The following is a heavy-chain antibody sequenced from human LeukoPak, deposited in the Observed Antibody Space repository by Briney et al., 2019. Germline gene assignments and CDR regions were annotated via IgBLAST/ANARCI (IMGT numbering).Heavy chain of an antibody. V-gene: IGHV4/OR15-8*01. CDR1: GGPISSPNW. Sequence: SETLSLTCLVSGGPISSPNWWTWVRQTPGQGLEWIGEVYHDGNTKYRPSLRSRVTMSVDKSENQFFLKLSSVTAADTAVYYCATYYDSSGYRLDYWGQGTLVTVSS. CDR3: ATYYDSSGYRLDY. CDR2: VYHDGNT. D-gene: IGHD3-22*01. J-gene: IGHJ4*02.